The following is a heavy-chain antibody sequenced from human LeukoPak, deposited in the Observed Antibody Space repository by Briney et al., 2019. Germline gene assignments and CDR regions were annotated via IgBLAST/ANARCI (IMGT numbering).Heavy chain of an antibody. Sequence: GGSLRLSCAASGFTFDDYAMHWVRQAPGKGLEWVSGISWNSGSIGYADSVKGRFTISRDNAKNSLYLQMNSLRAEDTAVYYCARDHRHCSSTSCYKSIAFDIWGQGTMVTVSS. D-gene: IGHD2-2*02. CDR3: ARDHRHCSSTSCYKSIAFDI. CDR2: ISWNSGSI. CDR1: GFTFDDYA. J-gene: IGHJ3*02. V-gene: IGHV3-9*01.